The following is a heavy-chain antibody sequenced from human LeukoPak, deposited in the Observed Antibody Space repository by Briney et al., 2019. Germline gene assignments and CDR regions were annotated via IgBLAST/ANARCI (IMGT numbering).Heavy chain of an antibody. V-gene: IGHV3-23*01. CDR3: ARDGGHPLTSYYRAY. CDR1: GFTFYTYA. Sequence: PGGSLRLSCAASGFTFYTYAMTWVRQAPGKGLEWVSTIIGSGGNTFYADSVKGRLTISRDNSKNTLSLQLTSLRAEDTGIYFCARDGGHPLTSYYRAYWGQGTLVTVSS. D-gene: IGHD4-4*01. CDR2: IIGSGGNT. J-gene: IGHJ4*02.